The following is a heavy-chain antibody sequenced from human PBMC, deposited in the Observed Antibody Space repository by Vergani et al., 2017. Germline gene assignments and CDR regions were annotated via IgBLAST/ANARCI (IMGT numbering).Heavy chain of an antibody. CDR3: AKAGSVSSGELSYYYYMDV. Sequence: EVQLVESGGGLVQPGRSLRLSCAASGFTFDDYAMHWVRQAPGKGLEWVSGINWNSDSIAYADSVKGRFTISRDNSKNTLYLEMNSLKAEDTATYYCAKAGSVSSGELSYYYYMDVWGKGTTVTVTS. CDR1: GFTFDDYA. CDR2: INWNSDSI. J-gene: IGHJ6*03. V-gene: IGHV3-9*01. D-gene: IGHD3-10*01.